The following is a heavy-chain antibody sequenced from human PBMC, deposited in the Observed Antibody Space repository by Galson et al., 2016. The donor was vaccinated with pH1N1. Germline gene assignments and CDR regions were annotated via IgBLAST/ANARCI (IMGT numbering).Heavy chain of an antibody. CDR2: ILYDGTNE. CDR3: ARDSEYSGHEGFH. J-gene: IGHJ4*02. Sequence: LRLSCAASGFTFTSYAMHWVRQAPGKGLEWVAVILYDGTNEHYADSVKGRFTISRDKTQSTVYLQMNSLRTEDTAVYYCARDSEYSGHEGFHWAQGTLVIVSS. D-gene: IGHD5-12*01. V-gene: IGHV3-30*04. CDR1: GFTFTSYA.